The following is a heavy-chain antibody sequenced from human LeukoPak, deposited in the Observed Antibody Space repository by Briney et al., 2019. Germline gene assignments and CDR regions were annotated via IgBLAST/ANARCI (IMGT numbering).Heavy chain of an antibody. CDR1: GGSISSYY. CDR2: IYTSGST. CDR3: ARVDRYSSSPILDY. D-gene: IGHD6-6*01. J-gene: IGHJ4*02. Sequence: PSETLSLTCTVSGGSISSYYWSWIRQPAGKGLEWIGRIYTSGSTNYNPSLKSRVTMSVDTSKNQFSLKLSSVTAADTAVYYCARVDRYSSSPILDYWGQGTLVTVSS. V-gene: IGHV4-4*07.